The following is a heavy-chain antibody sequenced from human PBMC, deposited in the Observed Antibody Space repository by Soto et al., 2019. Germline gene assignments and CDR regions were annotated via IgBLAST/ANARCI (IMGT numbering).Heavy chain of an antibody. CDR1: GFTFSTYW. Sequence: EVQLVESGGGLVQPGGSLRLSCAAPGFTFSTYWMHWVRQAPGEGLVWVSRISPDGSNTKYADSVKGRFTISRDNAKNTLYLQMNSLRAEDAADYYCVGSGSSVQIDYWGHGTLVTVSS. CDR2: ISPDGSNT. CDR3: VGSGSSVQIDY. D-gene: IGHD3-22*01. J-gene: IGHJ4*01. V-gene: IGHV3-74*01.